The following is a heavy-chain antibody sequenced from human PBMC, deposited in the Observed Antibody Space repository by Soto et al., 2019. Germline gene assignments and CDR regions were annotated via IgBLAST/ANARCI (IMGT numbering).Heavy chain of an antibody. V-gene: IGHV3-74*01. CDR2: IKGDGSIT. Sequence: GGSLRLSCAASEFTFSNYWMHWVRQAPGKGLVWVSRIKGDGSITNYADSVKGRFTISRDNAKNTLFLQMDSVTAEDTAVYYCAKDSGWLARNWGQGTPVTVSS. J-gene: IGHJ4*02. D-gene: IGHD6-19*01. CDR1: EFTFSNYW. CDR3: AKDSGWLARN.